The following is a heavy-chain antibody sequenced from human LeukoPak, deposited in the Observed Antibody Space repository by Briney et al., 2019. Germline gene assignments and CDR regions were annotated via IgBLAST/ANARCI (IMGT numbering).Heavy chain of an antibody. CDR3: ARERLVLVGDSYYYYGMDV. J-gene: IGHJ6*02. CDR2: ISSSSSYI. Sequence: PGGSLRLSCAASGFTVSSNHMSWVRQAPGKGLEWVSSISSSSSYIYYADSVKGRFTISRDNAKNSLFLQMNSLRAEDTAVYYCARERLVLVGDSYYYYGMDVWGQGTTVTVSS. CDR1: GFTVSSNH. D-gene: IGHD2-8*01. V-gene: IGHV3-21*01.